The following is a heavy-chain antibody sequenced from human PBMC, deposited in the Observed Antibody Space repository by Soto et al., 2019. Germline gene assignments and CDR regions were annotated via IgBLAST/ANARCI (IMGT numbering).Heavy chain of an antibody. D-gene: IGHD2-2*01. Sequence: QVQLVQSGAEVKKPGASVKVSCKASGYTFTSYGISWVRQAPGQGLEWMGWISAYNGNTNYAQKLQGRVTMTTDTATRTAYMELRSLRSDDTAVYYCARDFPRYCSSTSCFPRWFDPWGQGTLVTVSS. CDR2: ISAYNGNT. J-gene: IGHJ5*02. CDR1: GYTFTSYG. CDR3: ARDFPRYCSSTSCFPRWFDP. V-gene: IGHV1-18*01.